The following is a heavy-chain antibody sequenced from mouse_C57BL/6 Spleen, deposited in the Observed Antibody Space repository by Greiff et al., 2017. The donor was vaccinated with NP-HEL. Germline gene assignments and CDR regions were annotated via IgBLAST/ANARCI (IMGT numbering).Heavy chain of an antibody. D-gene: IGHD1-1*01. CDR3: ARHEDYYGSSGLNWYFDV. V-gene: IGHV1-62-2*01. CDR2: FYPGSGSI. CDR1: GYTFTEYT. J-gene: IGHJ1*03. Sequence: VKLMESGAELVKPGASVKLSCKASGYTFTEYTIHWVKQRSGQGLEWIGWFYPGSGSIKYNEKFKDKATLTADKSSSTVYMELSRLTSEDSAVYFCARHEDYYGSSGLNWYFDVWGTGTTVTVSS.